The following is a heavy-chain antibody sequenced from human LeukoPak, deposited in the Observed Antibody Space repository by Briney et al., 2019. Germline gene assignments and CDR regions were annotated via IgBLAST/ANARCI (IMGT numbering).Heavy chain of an antibody. CDR2: INWKGGGT. Sequence: GGSLRLSCAASGFTFDDYGMSWVRQPPGKGLEWVSGINWKGGGTGYAESVKGRVTISRDHATCTFYLQMDSLRAEDTAFYYCARVGDSSVSYRQFDYWGQGTLVTVSS. V-gene: IGHV3-20*04. J-gene: IGHJ4*02. D-gene: IGHD6-19*01. CDR1: GFTFDDYG. CDR3: ARVGDSSVSYRQFDY.